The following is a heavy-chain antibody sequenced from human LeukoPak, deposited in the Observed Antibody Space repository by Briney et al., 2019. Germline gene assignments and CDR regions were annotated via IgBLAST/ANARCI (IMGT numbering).Heavy chain of an antibody. V-gene: IGHV1-2*06. CDR1: GYTFTDYY. J-gene: IGHJ4*02. Sequence: GASVKVSCKASGYTFTDYYIHWVRQAPGQGPEWMGRINPNSGGTDYAQKFQGRVTMTRDTSITTAYMELRRLTFDDTAVYYCARVAYGNIPTPFDYWGQGTLVIVSS. D-gene: IGHD4-11*01. CDR3: ARVAYGNIPTPFDY. CDR2: INPNSGGT.